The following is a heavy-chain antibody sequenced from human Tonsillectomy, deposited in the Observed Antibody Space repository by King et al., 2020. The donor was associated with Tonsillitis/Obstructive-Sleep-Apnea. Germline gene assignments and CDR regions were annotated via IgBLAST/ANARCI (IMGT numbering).Heavy chain of an antibody. Sequence: VQLVESGGGLVQPGGSLRLSCAASGFTFSSYAMSWVRQAPGKGLEWVSTISGNGGSTYYADSVKGRFTISRDSSKNTLFLQMNSLRAEDTALYYCAKDVRPVAGDSHYAMDVWGQGTTVTVSS. CDR1: GFTFSSYA. CDR3: AKDVRPVAGDSHYAMDV. CDR2: ISGNGGST. V-gene: IGHV3-23*04. D-gene: IGHD6-19*01. J-gene: IGHJ6*02.